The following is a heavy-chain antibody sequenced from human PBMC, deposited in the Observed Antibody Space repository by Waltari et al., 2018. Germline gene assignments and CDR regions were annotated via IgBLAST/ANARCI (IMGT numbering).Heavy chain of an antibody. J-gene: IGHJ4*02. Sequence: VQLQESGPGLVKPSETLSLTCAVSGGSISGDYDWSWNHQPPGKGLDWIGYISGTSGSTNYNPSFKNRVTISRDMSKNQFSLKLTSVTAADTAVYYCARHGYRSNRLDYWGQGVLVTVSS. CDR1: GGSISGDYD. CDR2: ISGTSGST. D-gene: IGHD5-12*01. V-gene: IGHV4-59*08. CDR3: ARHGYRSNRLDY.